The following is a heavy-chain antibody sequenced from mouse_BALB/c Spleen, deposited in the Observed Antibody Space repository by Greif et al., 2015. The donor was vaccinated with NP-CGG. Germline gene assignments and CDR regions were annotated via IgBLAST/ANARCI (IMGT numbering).Heavy chain of an antibody. V-gene: IGHV5-12-1*01. CDR2: ISSGGGST. CDR3: ARHYYGSSYSY. Sequence: EVQGVESGGGLVKPGGSLKLSCAASGFAFSSYDMSWVRQTPEKRLEWVAYISSGGGSTYYPDTVKGRFSISRDNAKNTLYPQMSSLKSEDTAMYYCARHYYGSSYSYWGQGTTLTVSS. J-gene: IGHJ2*01. D-gene: IGHD1-1*01. CDR1: GFAFSSYD.